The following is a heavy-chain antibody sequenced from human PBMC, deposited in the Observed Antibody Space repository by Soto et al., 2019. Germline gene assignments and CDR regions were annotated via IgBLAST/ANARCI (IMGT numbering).Heavy chain of an antibody. CDR3: ARGLGVGSGRRLQH. CDR2: INPDNGST. V-gene: IGHV1-46*04. D-gene: IGHD6-19*01. Sequence: QVQLVQSGAEVKKPGTSVKISCKTSGDTFTTYYLQWVRQAPGRGLEWMGIINPDNGSTNYAQKLRGRVTMAGDTSTSTVYMDLTSLSSEDTAVYFCARGLGVGSGRRLQHWGQGTLVTVSS. J-gene: IGHJ1*01. CDR1: GDTFTTYY.